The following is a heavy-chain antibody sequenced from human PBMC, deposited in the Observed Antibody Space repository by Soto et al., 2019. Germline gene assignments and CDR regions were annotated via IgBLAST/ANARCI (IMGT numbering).Heavy chain of an antibody. V-gene: IGHV3-74*01. D-gene: IGHD6-25*01. J-gene: IGHJ4*02. CDR3: ARGSGFQAGVHGY. Sequence: EVQLVESGGGLVQPGGSLRLSCAASGFSFSSYWMHWVRQAPGRGLMWVPRINTDGTSTSYADSVKGRFTISRDNGKNTLYLQMNSLRAEDTAVYYCARGSGFQAGVHGYWGQGILITVSS. CDR2: INTDGTST. CDR1: GFSFSSYW.